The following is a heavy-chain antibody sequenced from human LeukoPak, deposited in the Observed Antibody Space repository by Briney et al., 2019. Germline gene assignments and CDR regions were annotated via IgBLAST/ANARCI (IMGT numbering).Heavy chain of an antibody. Sequence: SVKVSCKASGGTFSSYAISWVRQAPGQGLEWMGGIIPIFGTANYAQKFQGRVTITADKSTSTAYMELSSLRSEDTAVYYCAREGYFSGGSCYSYNWFDPWGQGTLVTVSS. J-gene: IGHJ5*02. V-gene: IGHV1-69*06. CDR2: IIPIFGTA. CDR1: GGTFSSYA. CDR3: AREGYFSGGSCYSYNWFDP. D-gene: IGHD2-15*01.